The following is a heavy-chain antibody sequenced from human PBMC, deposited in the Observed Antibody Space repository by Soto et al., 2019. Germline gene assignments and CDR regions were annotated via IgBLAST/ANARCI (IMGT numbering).Heavy chain of an antibody. CDR1: GGSISSGGYY. V-gene: IGHV4-31*03. Sequence: QVQLQESGPGLVKPSQTLSLTCTVSGGSISSGGYYWSWIRQHPGKGLEWIGYIYSSKSTYYNPSPKSRVTISLDASKNHFSLKLTSVTAADTAVYYCARSVFPWGQGTLVTVSS. CDR2: IYSSKST. CDR3: ARSVFP. J-gene: IGHJ5*02.